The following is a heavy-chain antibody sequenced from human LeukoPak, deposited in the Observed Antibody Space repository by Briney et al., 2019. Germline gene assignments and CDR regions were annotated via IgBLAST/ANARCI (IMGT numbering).Heavy chain of an antibody. D-gene: IGHD6-6*01. CDR3: ARGPNSNWSGLDF. J-gene: IGHJ4*02. CDR1: GFSFSGHW. CDR2: ISPTGSTT. V-gene: IGHV3-74*01. Sequence: GGSLRLSCTASGFSFSGHWMHWARQLPGKGLVWVSRISPTGSTTSYADFVKGRFTVSRDNAKNTLYLQVNNLRAEDTAVYYCARGPNSNWSGLDFWGQGTLLTVSS.